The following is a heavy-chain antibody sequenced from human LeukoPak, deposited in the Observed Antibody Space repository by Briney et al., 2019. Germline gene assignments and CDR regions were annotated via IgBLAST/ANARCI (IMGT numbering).Heavy chain of an antibody. D-gene: IGHD3-22*01. CDR1: GFTFSSYD. J-gene: IGHJ4*02. V-gene: IGHV3-23*01. Sequence: TGGSLRLSCAASGFTFSSYDMGWVRQAPGKGLEWVSGISGSGGSTYDADSVKGRFTISRDNSKNTLYLQMNSLRAEDTAVYYCASQARVSMIVVVDYWGQGTLVTVSS. CDR3: ASQARVSMIVVVDY. CDR2: ISGSGGST.